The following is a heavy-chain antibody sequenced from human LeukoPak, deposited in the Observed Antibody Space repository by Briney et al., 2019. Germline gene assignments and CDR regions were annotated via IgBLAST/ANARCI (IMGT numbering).Heavy chain of an antibody. CDR1: GFTFSSYA. J-gene: IGHJ5*02. CDR3: AKNSAKGCSGGSCYYNWFDP. V-gene: IGHV3-23*01. D-gene: IGHD2-15*01. Sequence: PGGSLRLSCAASGFTFSSYAMSWVRQAPGKGLEWVSAISGSGGSTYYADSVRGRFTISRDNSKNTLYLQMNSLRAEDTAVYYCAKNSAKGCSGGSCYYNWFDPWGQGTLVTVSS. CDR2: ISGSGGST.